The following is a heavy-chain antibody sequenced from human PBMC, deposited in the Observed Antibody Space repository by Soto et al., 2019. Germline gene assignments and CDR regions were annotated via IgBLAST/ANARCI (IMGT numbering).Heavy chain of an antibody. J-gene: IGHJ4*02. CDR3: AKSYNDWNDGLDY. CDR1: GFTFDDYA. V-gene: IGHV3-9*01. Sequence: EVQLVESGGGLVQPGRSLRLSCAASGFTFDDYAMHWVRQAPGKGLEWVSGISWNSGSIGYADSVKGRFTISRDNAKNSLYLQMNSLRAEDTALYYCAKSYNDWNDGLDYWGQGTLVTVSS. D-gene: IGHD1-1*01. CDR2: ISWNSGSI.